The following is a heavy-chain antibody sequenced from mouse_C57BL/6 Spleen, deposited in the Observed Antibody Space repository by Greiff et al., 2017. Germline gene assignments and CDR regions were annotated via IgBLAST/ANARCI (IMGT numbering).Heavy chain of an antibody. CDR1: GYTFTSYW. V-gene: IGHV1-59*01. CDR3: AREEEYLDY. D-gene: IGHD2-10*02. J-gene: IGHJ4*01. Sequence: QVQLQQPGAELVKPGASVKLSCKASGYTFTSYWMHWVKQRPGQGLEWIGVIDPSDSSTNYNQKFKGKATLTVDTASSTAYMLLSSLTSEDSAVYYCAREEEYLDYWGQGTSVTVSS. CDR2: IDPSDSST.